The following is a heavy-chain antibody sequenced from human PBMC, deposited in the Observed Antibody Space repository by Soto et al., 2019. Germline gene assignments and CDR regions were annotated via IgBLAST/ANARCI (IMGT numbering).Heavy chain of an antibody. CDR2: IDPSDSYT. J-gene: IGHJ6*02. Sequence: GESLKTSRKGSGYSFTSYCISWVRQMPGKGLAWMGRIDPSDSYTNYSPSFQGHVTISADKSISTAYLQWSSLKASDTAMYYCARLGPIGAADTTGYYYYGMDVWGQGTTVTVSS. CDR3: ARLGPIGAADTTGYYYYGMDV. CDR1: GYSFTSYC. V-gene: IGHV5-10-1*01. D-gene: IGHD6-13*01.